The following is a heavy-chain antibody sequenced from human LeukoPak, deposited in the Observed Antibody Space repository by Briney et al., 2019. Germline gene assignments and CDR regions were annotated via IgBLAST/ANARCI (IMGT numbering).Heavy chain of an antibody. D-gene: IGHD6-19*01. CDR1: GGSICSGSYY. V-gene: IGHV4-61*02. Sequence: PSETLSLTCTVSGGSICSGSYYWSWIRQPAGKGLEWIGRIYTSGSTNYNPSLKSRVTISVDTSKNQFSLKLSSVTAADTAVYYCARQFSGWYGYWGQGTLVTVSS. CDR2: IYTSGST. J-gene: IGHJ4*02. CDR3: ARQFSGWYGY.